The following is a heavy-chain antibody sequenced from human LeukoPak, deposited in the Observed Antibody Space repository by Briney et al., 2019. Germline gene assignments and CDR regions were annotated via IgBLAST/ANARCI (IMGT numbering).Heavy chain of an antibody. J-gene: IGHJ4*02. CDR2: IYYSGST. V-gene: IGHV4-59*01. Sequence: PSETLSLTCTVSGGSISSYYWSWIRQPPGKGLEWIGYIYYSGSTNYNPSLKSRVTISVDTSKNQFSLKLSSVTAADTAVYYCARGQRGYSYGPSDYWGQGTLVTASS. D-gene: IGHD5-18*01. CDR1: GGSISSYY. CDR3: ARGQRGYSYGPSDY.